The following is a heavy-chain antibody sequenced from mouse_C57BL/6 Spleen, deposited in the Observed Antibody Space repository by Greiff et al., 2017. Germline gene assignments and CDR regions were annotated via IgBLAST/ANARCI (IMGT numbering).Heavy chain of an antibody. J-gene: IGHJ4*01. CDR3: ARGHYYGSSYVYAMDY. D-gene: IGHD1-1*01. CDR1: GYAFSSYW. Sequence: QVQLKESGAELVKPGASVKISCKASGYAFSSYWMNWVKQRPGKGLEWIGQIYPGDGDTNYNGKFKGKATLTADKSSSTAYMQLSSLTSEDSAVYFCARGHYYGSSYVYAMDYWGQGTSVTVSS. V-gene: IGHV1-80*01. CDR2: IYPGDGDT.